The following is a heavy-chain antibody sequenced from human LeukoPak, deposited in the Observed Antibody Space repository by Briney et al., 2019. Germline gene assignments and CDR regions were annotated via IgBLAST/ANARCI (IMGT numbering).Heavy chain of an antibody. CDR2: ITNKASNYAT. CDR1: GFTFSGSD. Sequence: GGSLRLSCEASGFTFSGSDIHWVRQASGKGLEWVGRITNKASNYATAYGASVKGRFTISRDDSENTAYLQMNSLKTEDTAVYYCTTYRSGHYWGQGTLVTVSS. D-gene: IGHD6-19*01. V-gene: IGHV3-73*01. J-gene: IGHJ4*02. CDR3: TTYRSGHY.